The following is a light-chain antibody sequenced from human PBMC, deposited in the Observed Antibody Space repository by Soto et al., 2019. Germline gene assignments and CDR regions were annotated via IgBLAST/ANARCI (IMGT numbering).Light chain of an antibody. CDR1: SSDVGGYNY. CDR2: DVS. CDR3: ISYTSSSTLYV. J-gene: IGLJ1*01. Sequence: QSALTQPASVSGTPGQSITISCTGTSSDVGGYNYVSWYQQHPGKAPKLMIYDVSNRPSGVSNRFSGSKSGNTASLTISGLQAEDAADYYCISYTSSSTLYVFGTGTKLTVL. V-gene: IGLV2-14*01.